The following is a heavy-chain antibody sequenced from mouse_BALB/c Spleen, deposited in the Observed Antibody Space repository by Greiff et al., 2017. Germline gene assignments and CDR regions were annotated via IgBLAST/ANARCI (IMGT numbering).Heavy chain of an antibody. CDR1: GFTFSDYY. CDR2: ISDGGSYT. D-gene: IGHD2-1*01. V-gene: IGHV5-4*02. Sequence: VQLKESGGGLVKPGGSLKLSCAASGFTFSDYYMYWVRQTPEKRLEWVATISDGGSYTYYPDSVKGRFTISRDNAKNNLYLQMSSLKSEDTAMYYCARVLYGNYSYWGQGTLVTVSA. J-gene: IGHJ3*01. CDR3: ARVLYGNYSY.